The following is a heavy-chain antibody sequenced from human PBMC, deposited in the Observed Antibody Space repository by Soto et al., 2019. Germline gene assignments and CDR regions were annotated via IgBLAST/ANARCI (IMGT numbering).Heavy chain of an antibody. CDR3: ARLYKWNYYYYMDV. V-gene: IGHV1-8*01. J-gene: IGHJ6*03. D-gene: IGHD1-20*01. CDR2: MNPNSGDT. CDR1: GYTFTSSD. Sequence: ASVKVSCKASGYTFTSSDINWVRQATGQGLEWMGWMNPNSGDTGYAQKFQGRVTMTRDTSITTAYMELSSLRSEDTAVYYCARLYKWNYYYYMDVWGKGNTVTVS.